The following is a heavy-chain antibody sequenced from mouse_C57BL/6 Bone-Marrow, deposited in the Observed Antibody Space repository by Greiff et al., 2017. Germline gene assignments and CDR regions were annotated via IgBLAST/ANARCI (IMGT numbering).Heavy chain of an antibody. CDR3: ARPIYYYGYFDY. J-gene: IGHJ2*01. Sequence: DVKLVESGGDLVKPGGSLKLSCAASGFTFSSYGMSWVRQTPDKRLEWVATISSGGSYTYSPDSVKGRFTISRDNAKNTLYLQMSSLKSEDTAMYYCARPIYYYGYFDYWGQGTTLTVSS. V-gene: IGHV5-6*02. CDR2: ISSGGSYT. CDR1: GFTFSSYG. D-gene: IGHD1-1*01.